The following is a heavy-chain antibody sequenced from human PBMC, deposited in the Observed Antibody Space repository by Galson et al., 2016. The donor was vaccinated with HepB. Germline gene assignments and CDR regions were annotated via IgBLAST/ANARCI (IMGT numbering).Heavy chain of an antibody. CDR2: IHYGSMT. J-gene: IGHJ3*01. CDR3: ASPHYSSDSPFETGQLSTDAFDV. D-gene: IGHD1-1*01. V-gene: IGHV4-39*07. CDR1: GASVSTTFYY. Sequence: SETLSLTCTVSGASVSTTFYYWGWIRQPPGKGLEWIGNIHYGSMTYYNPSLEGRVTIFVDTSKNLDSLKLTSVTAADTAMYYCASPHYSSDSPFETGQLSTDAFDVWGQGTTVTVSP.